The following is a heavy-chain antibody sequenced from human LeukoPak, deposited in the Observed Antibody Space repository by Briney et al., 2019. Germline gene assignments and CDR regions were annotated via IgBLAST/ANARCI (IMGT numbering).Heavy chain of an antibody. D-gene: IGHD3-22*01. Sequence: GGSLRLSCAASGFTFSSYSMNWVRQAPGKGLEWVSSISSSSSYIYYADSVKGRFTISRDNAKNSLYLQMNSLRAEDTAVYYCARETQYYYDSSGSTHALDIWGQGTMVTVSS. CDR3: ARETQYYYDSSGSTHALDI. CDR2: ISSSSSYI. J-gene: IGHJ3*02. V-gene: IGHV3-21*01. CDR1: GFTFSSYS.